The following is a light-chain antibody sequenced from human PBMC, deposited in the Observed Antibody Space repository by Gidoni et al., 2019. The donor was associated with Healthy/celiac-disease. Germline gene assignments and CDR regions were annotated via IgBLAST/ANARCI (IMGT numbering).Light chain of an antibody. CDR2: KAS. CDR3: QQYNSYSYT. J-gene: IGKJ2*01. CDR1: QSISSW. V-gene: IGKV1-5*03. Sequence: DIQMTQSPSTLSASVGDRVTITCRASQSISSWLAWYQQKPGKAPKLLIYKASSLESGVPSRFSGSGSGTEFTITISSLQPDDFATYYCQQYNSYSYTFGKGTKLEIK.